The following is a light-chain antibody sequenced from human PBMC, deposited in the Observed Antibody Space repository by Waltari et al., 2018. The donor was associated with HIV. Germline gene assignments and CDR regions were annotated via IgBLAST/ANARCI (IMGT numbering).Light chain of an antibody. V-gene: IGLV1-40*01. J-gene: IGLJ2*01. CDR3: QSYDNTLGGVV. CDR2: RNT. Sequence: QSVLSQPPSVSGAPGQNVTIACAGTISNVGDGFAVNWYQQFPGLAPGIVTYRNTTRPSGGTDRCPGAKSYTSASLAITGLRAEDEADYHCQSYDNTLGGVVFGGGTKLTVL. CDR1: ISNVGDGFA.